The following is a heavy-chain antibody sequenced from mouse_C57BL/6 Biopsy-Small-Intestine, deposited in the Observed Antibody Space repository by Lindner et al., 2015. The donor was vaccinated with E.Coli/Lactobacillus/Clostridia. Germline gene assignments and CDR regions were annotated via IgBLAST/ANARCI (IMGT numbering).Heavy chain of an antibody. J-gene: IGHJ1*01. Sequence: SVKVSCKASGYTFTVNYIQWVRQAPGQGLEWMGRINPSDGDTNYAENFQGRVTMTSDTSISTAYMELSRLRSDDTAVYYCARDNYWSGYSPHGLDVWGQGTTVTVSS. CDR3: ARDNYWSGYSPHGLDV. CDR1: GYTFTVNY. CDR2: INPSDGDT. V-gene: IGHV1-84*02. D-gene: IGHD1-3*01.